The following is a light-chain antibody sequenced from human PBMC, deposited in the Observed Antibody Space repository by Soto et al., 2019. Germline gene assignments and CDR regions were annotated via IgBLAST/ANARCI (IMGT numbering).Light chain of an antibody. CDR2: DAS. Sequence: DIQMTQSPSSLSASVGDRVTITCQASQDISEYLNWYQQKPGKAPKLLIYDASNLETGVPSRFSGSGSGTEFTFTISSLQPEDIATYYCQRYDNLPTFGGGTRVEIK. CDR3: QRYDNLPT. CDR1: QDISEY. V-gene: IGKV1-33*01. J-gene: IGKJ4*01.